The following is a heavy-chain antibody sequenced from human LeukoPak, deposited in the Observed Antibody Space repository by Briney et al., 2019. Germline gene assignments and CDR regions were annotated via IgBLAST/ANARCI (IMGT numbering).Heavy chain of an antibody. CDR3: ARASLDCGGDCYHIYYYYGMDV. J-gene: IGHJ6*02. D-gene: IGHD2-21*02. CDR1: GYTFTSYG. V-gene: IGHV1-18*01. CDR2: ISAYNGNT. Sequence: ASVKVSCKASGYTFTSYGISWVRQAPGQGLEWMGWISAYNGNTNYAQKLQGRVTMTTDTSTSTAYMELRSLRSDDTAVYYCARASLDCGGDCYHIYYYYGMDVWGQGTTVTVSS.